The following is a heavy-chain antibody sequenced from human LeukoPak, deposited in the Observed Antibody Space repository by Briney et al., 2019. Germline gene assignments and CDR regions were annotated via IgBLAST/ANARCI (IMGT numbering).Heavy chain of an antibody. CDR2: ISSSSSTI. CDR1: GFTSSSYS. J-gene: IGHJ4*02. CDR3: ARRRSGYRYYFDY. Sequence: GGSLRLSCAASGFTSSSYSMNWVRQAPGKGLEWVSYISSSSSTIYYADSVKGRFTISRDNAKNSLYLQMNSLRAEDTAVYYCARRRSGYRYYFDYWGQGTLVTVSS. V-gene: IGHV3-48*04. D-gene: IGHD3-3*01.